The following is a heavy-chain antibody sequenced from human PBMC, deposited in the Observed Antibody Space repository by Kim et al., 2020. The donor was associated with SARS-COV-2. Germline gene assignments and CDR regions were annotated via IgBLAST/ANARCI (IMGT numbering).Heavy chain of an antibody. Sequence: GGSLRLSCAASGFTFSSYSMNWVRQAPGKGLEWVSYIGSSSSTIYYADSVKGRFTISRDNAKNSLYLQMNSLRDEDTAVYYCARATVAGDYYYYGMDVWGQGTTVTVSS. CDR3: ARATVAGDYYYYGMDV. CDR1: GFTFSSYS. V-gene: IGHV3-48*02. D-gene: IGHD6-19*01. J-gene: IGHJ6*02. CDR2: IGSSSSTI.